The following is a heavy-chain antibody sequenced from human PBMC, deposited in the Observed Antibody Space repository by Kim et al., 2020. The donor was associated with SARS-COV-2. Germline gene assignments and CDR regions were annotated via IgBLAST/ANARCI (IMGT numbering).Heavy chain of an antibody. CDR3: ARDRSRVDIVVVVAATGENWFDP. V-gene: IGHV1-69*13. Sequence: SVKVSCKASGGTFSSYAISWVRQAPRQGLEWMGGIIPIFGTANYAQKFQGRVTITADESTSTAYMELSSLRSEDTAVYYCARDRSRVDIVVVVAATGENWFDPWGQGTLVTVSS. J-gene: IGHJ5*02. D-gene: IGHD2-15*01. CDR2: IIPIFGTA. CDR1: GGTFSSYA.